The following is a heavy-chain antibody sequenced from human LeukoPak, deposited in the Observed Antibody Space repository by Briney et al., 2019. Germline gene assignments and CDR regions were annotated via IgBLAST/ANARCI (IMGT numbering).Heavy chain of an antibody. CDR1: GFTFSSYE. Sequence: GGSLRLSCAASGFTFSSYEMNWVRQAPGKGLEWVSYISSSGSTIYYADSVKGRFTISRDNAKNSLYLQMNSLRAEDTAVYYCARKVGYCSSTSCYGYYYYYMDVWGKGTTVTISS. CDR2: ISSSGSTI. J-gene: IGHJ6*03. D-gene: IGHD2-2*01. CDR3: ARKVGYCSSTSCYGYYYYYMDV. V-gene: IGHV3-48*03.